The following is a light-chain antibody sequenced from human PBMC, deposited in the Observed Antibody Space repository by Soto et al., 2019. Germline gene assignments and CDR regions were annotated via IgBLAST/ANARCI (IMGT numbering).Light chain of an antibody. Sequence: QLVLTQPPSASGTPGQRVTISCSGSSSNIGSNTVNWYQQLPGTAPKLLIYANNQRPPGVPDRFSGSKSGTSASLAISGLQSEDEGDYYCAPWDGRLNGPVFGGGTKLTVL. CDR1: SSNIGSNT. CDR3: APWDGRLNGPV. V-gene: IGLV1-44*01. J-gene: IGLJ3*02. CDR2: ANN.